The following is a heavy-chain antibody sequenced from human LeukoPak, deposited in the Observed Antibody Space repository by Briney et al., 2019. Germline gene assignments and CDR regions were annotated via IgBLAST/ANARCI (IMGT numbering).Heavy chain of an antibody. J-gene: IGHJ4*02. Sequence: GGSLRLSCATSAFIFNNAWMSWVRQAPGKGLEWVSVIYSGGSTYYADSVKGRFTISRDNSKNTLYLQMNSLRAEDTAVYYCARDTHGIAARPGGFDYWGQGTLVTVSS. CDR2: IYSGGST. CDR3: ARDTHGIAARPGGFDY. D-gene: IGHD6-6*01. CDR1: AFIFNNAW. V-gene: IGHV3-53*01.